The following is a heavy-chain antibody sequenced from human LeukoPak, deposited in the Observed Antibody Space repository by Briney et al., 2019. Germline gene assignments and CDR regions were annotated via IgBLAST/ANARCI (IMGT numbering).Heavy chain of an antibody. V-gene: IGHV1-24*01. Sequence: GASVTVSCTVSGYTLTELSMHWVRQAPGKGLEWMGGFDPEDGETIYAQKFQGRVTMTEDTSTDTAYMELSSLRSEDTAVYYCATSILWFGELSTTTDYWGQGTLVTVSS. CDR2: FDPEDGET. J-gene: IGHJ4*02. D-gene: IGHD3-10*01. CDR1: GYTLTELS. CDR3: ATSILWFGELSTTTDY.